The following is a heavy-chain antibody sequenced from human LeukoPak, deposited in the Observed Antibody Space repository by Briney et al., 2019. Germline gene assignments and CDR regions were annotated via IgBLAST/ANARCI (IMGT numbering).Heavy chain of an antibody. CDR2: IIPIFGTA. Sequence: ASVTVSFTASGYTFTVYYLYWVRQAPGQGLEWMGGIIPIFGTANYAQKFQGRVTITADESTSTAYMELSSLRSEDTAVYYCAQSPPSGGYYYYYGMDVWGQGTTVTVSS. CDR1: GYTFTVYY. J-gene: IGHJ6*02. D-gene: IGHD6-25*01. CDR3: AQSPPSGGYYYYYGMDV. V-gene: IGHV1-69*13.